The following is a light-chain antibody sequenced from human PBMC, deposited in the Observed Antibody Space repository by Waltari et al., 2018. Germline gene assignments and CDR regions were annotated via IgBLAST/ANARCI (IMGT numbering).Light chain of an antibody. CDR3: QQYNSYWT. CDR1: QGISSY. J-gene: IGKJ1*01. V-gene: IGKV1-8*01. CDR2: AAS. Sequence: AIRITQSPSSLSASTGDRVTITCRASQGISSYLAWYQQKPGKAPKFLIYAASTLQSGVPSRFSGSGSGTDFTLTISCLQSEDFASYYCQQYNSYWTFGQGTKVEIK.